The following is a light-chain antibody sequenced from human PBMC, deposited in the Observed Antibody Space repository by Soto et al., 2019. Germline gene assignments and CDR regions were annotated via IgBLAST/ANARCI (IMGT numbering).Light chain of an antibody. CDR3: QTCGTGIHGV. Sequence: QPVLTQSPSASASLGASVKLTCTLSSGHSSYAIAWHQQQPEKGPRYLMKLNSDGSHSKGDGIPDRFSGSSSGAERYLTISSLQSEDEADYYCQTCGTGIHGVFGGGTQLTVL. J-gene: IGLJ2*01. V-gene: IGLV4-69*01. CDR2: LNSDGSH. CDR1: SGHSSYA.